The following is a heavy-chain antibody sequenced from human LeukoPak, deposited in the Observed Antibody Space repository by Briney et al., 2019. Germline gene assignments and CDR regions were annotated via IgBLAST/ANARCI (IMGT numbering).Heavy chain of an antibody. D-gene: IGHD6-19*01. J-gene: IGHJ4*02. CDR1: GGSINSYY. Sequence: SETLSLTCTVSGGSINSYYWSWIRQPPGKGLEWVGYIYYSGSTNYKPSLKRRVTISVDTSKNQFSLKVSSVTAADTAVYYCASSRSSSGWSLIDYWGQGARVPVSS. CDR3: ASSRSSSGWSLIDY. CDR2: IYYSGST. V-gene: IGHV4-59*01.